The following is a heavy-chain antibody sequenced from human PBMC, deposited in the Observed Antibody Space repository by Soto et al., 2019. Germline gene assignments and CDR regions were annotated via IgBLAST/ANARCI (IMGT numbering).Heavy chain of an antibody. CDR2: IYPSDADT. Sequence: EVQLVQSGTEVKKPGESLKISCKGSGYSFTSYWIGWVRQMPGKGLEWMASIYPSDADTRYSQSLQGQVTISVDKSISTAYLQWSSLKASDTGIYYWARLGQGGFGEYWGQATLVTVSS. CDR3: ARLGQGGFGEY. CDR1: GYSFTSYW. V-gene: IGHV5-51*03. J-gene: IGHJ4*02. D-gene: IGHD3-10*01.